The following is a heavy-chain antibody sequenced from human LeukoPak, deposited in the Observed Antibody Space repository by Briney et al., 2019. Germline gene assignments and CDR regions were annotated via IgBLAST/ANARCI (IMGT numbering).Heavy chain of an antibody. V-gene: IGHV4-39*01. CDR2: IYYSGST. J-gene: IGHJ4*02. Sequence: SETLSLTRTVSGGSISSSSYYWGWIRQPPGKGLEWIGSIYYSGSTYYNPSLKSRVTISVDTSKNQFSLKLSSVTAADTAVYYCARHAHFGYSYGWGDGYNSSPRHFDYWGQGTLVTVSS. CDR3: ARHAHFGYSYGWGDGYNSSPRHFDY. CDR1: GGSISSSSYY. D-gene: IGHD5-18*01.